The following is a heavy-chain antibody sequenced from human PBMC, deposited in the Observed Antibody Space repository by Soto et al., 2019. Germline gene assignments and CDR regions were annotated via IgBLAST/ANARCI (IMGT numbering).Heavy chain of an antibody. CDR2: IRSKAYGGTT. CDR1: GFPFDDFA. V-gene: IGHV3-49*03. D-gene: IGHD2-2*01. CDR3: ILDCSTSCYPPNWFDP. Sequence: GSLILSCTGSGFPFDDFAMSWFRPAPGKGLEWVGFIRSKAYGGTTEYAASVKGRFTISRDDSKSIAYLQMNSLKTEDTAVYYCILDCSTSCYPPNWFDPWGQGNLVTVSS. J-gene: IGHJ5*02.